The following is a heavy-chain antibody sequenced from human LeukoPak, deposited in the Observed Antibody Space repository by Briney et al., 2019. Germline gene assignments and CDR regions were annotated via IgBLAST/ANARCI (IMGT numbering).Heavy chain of an antibody. D-gene: IGHD3-3*01. CDR2: FDPEDGET. Sequence: PWASVKVSCKVSGYTLTELSMHWVRQAPGKGLEWMGGFDPEDGETIYAQKFQGRVTMTEDTSTDTAYMELSSLRSEDTAVYYCARDRGYYDFWSGSQNWFDPWGQGTLVTVSS. CDR1: GYTLTELS. CDR3: ARDRGYYDFWSGSQNWFDP. J-gene: IGHJ5*02. V-gene: IGHV1-24*01.